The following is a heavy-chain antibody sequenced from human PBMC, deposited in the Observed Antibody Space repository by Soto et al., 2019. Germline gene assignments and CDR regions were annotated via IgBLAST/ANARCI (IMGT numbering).Heavy chain of an antibody. CDR1: GGSISSGGYY. CDR2: IYYSGST. CDR3: ASGSSGSIWFDP. D-gene: IGHD3-22*01. J-gene: IGHJ5*02. Sequence: ASETLSLTCTVSGGSISSGGYYWSWIRQHPGKGLEWIGYIYYSGSTYYNPSLKSRVTISVDTSKNQFSLKLSSVTAADTAVYYCASGSSGSIWFDPWGQGTLVTVSS. V-gene: IGHV4-31*03.